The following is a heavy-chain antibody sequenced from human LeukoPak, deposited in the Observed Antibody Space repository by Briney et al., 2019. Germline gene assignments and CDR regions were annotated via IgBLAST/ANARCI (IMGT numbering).Heavy chain of an antibody. J-gene: IGHJ4*02. V-gene: IGHV1-24*01. CDR3: ARGIYGGRDYYFDY. Sequence: GASVKVSCKVSGYTLTELSMHWVRQAPGKGLEWMGGFDPEDGETIYAQKLQGRVTMTTDTSTSTAYMELRSLRSDDTAVYYCARGIYGGRDYYFDYWGQGTLVTVSS. CDR1: GYTLTELS. D-gene: IGHD4-23*01. CDR2: FDPEDGET.